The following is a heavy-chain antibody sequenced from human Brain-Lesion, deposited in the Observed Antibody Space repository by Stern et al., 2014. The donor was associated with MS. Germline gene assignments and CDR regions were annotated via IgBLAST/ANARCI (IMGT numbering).Heavy chain of an antibody. CDR2: FDPEDGET. J-gene: IGHJ6*02. CDR1: GYTLTELS. CDR3: ATGDFRQQLVPGPYYFYGMDV. V-gene: IGHV1-24*01. Sequence: QVQLVQSGAEVKKPGASVKVSCKVSGYTLTELSMHWVRQAPGKGLEWMGSFDPEDGETIYAQEFQGRVTMTEDTSTDTAYMELSSLRSEDTAVYYCATGDFRQQLVPGPYYFYGMDVWGQGTTVTVSS. D-gene: IGHD6-13*01.